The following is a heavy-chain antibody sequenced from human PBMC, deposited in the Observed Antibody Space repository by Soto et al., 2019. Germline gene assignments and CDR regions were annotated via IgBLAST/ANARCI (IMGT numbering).Heavy chain of an antibody. J-gene: IGHJ6*02. D-gene: IGHD1-1*01. CDR2: INGGTGQT. Sequence: GASVKVSCKASGYTFSTYAMHWVRQAPGQSLEWMGWINGGTGQTRYSQRFQDRVTITRGTSAKTTYMDLTSLRSEDTAVYYCARGKGMEENYYYYGMDIWGQGTTVTVSS. V-gene: IGHV1-3*01. CDR1: GYTFSTYA. CDR3: ARGKGMEENYYYYGMDI.